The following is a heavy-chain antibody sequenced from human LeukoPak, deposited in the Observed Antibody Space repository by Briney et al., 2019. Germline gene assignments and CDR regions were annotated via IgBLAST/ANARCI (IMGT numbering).Heavy chain of an antibody. J-gene: IGHJ6*02. CDR1: GFNVISSY. CDR3: ARDPNERLYPTDHYGMDV. CDR2: ISSNGGST. Sequence: PGGSLRLSCAASGFNVISSYMSWVRQAPGKGLEYVSAISSNGGSTYYANSVKGRFTISRDNSKNTLYLQMGSLRAEDMAVYYCARDPNERLYPTDHYGMDVWGQGTTVTVSS. D-gene: IGHD2-8*01. V-gene: IGHV3-64*01.